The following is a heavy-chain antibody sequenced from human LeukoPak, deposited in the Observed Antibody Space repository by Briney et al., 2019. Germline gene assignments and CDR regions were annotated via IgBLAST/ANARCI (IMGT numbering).Heavy chain of an antibody. V-gene: IGHV3-21*04. J-gene: IGHJ4*02. CDR2: ISSSSSYI. Sequence: GGSLRLSCAASGFTFSSYSMNWVRQAPGKGLEWVSSISSSSSYIYYADSVKGRFTISRDNAKNPLYLQMNSLRAEDAAVYYCAVYGSGSSNDYWGQGTLVTVSS. CDR3: AVYGSGSSNDY. CDR1: GFTFSSYS. D-gene: IGHD3-10*01.